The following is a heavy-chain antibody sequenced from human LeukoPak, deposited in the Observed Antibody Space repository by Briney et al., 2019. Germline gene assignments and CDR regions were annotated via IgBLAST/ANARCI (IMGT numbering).Heavy chain of an antibody. CDR2: ISAYNGNT. J-gene: IGHJ3*02. Sequence: SVKVSCKASGYTFTSYGISWVRQAPGQGLEWMGWISAYNGNTNYAQKLQGRVTMTEDTSTDTAYMELSSLRSEDTAVYYCATVINYYDSSGPGAFDIWGQGTMVTVSS. CDR3: ATVINYYDSSGPGAFDI. D-gene: IGHD3-22*01. V-gene: IGHV1-18*01. CDR1: GYTFTSYG.